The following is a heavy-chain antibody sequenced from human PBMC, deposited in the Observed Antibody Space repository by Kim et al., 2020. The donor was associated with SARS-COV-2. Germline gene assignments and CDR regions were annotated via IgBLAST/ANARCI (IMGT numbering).Heavy chain of an antibody. Sequence: GGSLRLSCAASGFTFSGSAMHWVRQASGKGLEWVGRIRSKANSYATAYAASVKGRFTISRDDSKNTAYLQMNSLKTEDTAVYYCTRLAEQWLVGINYYYYGMDVWGQGTTVTVSS. J-gene: IGHJ6*02. CDR1: GFTFSGSA. CDR3: TRLAEQWLVGINYYYYGMDV. D-gene: IGHD6-19*01. V-gene: IGHV3-73*01. CDR2: IRSKANSYAT.